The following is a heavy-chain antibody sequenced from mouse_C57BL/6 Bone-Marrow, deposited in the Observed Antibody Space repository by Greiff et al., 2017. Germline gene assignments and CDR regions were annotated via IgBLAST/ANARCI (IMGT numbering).Heavy chain of an antibody. CDR3: TRPYVHYAMDY. CDR1: GFTFSSYA. V-gene: IGHV5-9-1*02. CDR2: ISSGGDYI. J-gene: IGHJ4*01. Sequence: EVQLMESGEGLVKPGGSLKLSCAASGFTFSSYAMSWVRQTPEKRLEWVAYISSGGDYIYYADTVKGRFTISRDNARNTLYLQMSSLKSEDTAMYYCTRPYVHYAMDYWGKGTSVTVSS. D-gene: IGHD2-14*01.